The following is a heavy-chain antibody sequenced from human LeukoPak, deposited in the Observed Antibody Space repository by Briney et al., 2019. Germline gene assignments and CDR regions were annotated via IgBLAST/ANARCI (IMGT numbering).Heavy chain of an antibody. D-gene: IGHD4-23*01. Sequence: SETLSLTCAVYGGSFSGYYWSWIRQPPGKGLEWIGEINHSGSTNYNQSLKSRVTISVDTSKNQFSLKLSSVTAADTAVYYCARAEDYGGNQDGMDVWGQGTTVTVSS. V-gene: IGHV4-34*01. CDR3: ARAEDYGGNQDGMDV. CDR2: INHSGST. J-gene: IGHJ6*02. CDR1: GGSFSGYY.